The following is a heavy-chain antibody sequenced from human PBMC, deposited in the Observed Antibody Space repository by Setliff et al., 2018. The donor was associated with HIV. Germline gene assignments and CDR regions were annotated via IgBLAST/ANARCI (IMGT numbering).Heavy chain of an antibody. CDR1: GGSLSGYY. Sequence: SETLSLTCAVYGGSLSGYYWSWIRQPPGKGLEWIGEIHHSGSTNYNPSLKSRVNMFIDTSKKQFSLKVASVTAADTAVYYCVRQHGDYAFGSWGQGTLVTVSS. J-gene: IGHJ5*01. CDR2: IHHSGST. D-gene: IGHD4-17*01. V-gene: IGHV4-34*01. CDR3: VRQHGDYAFGS.